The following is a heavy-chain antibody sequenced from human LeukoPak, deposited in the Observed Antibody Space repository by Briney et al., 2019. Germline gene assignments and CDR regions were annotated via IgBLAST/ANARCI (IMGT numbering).Heavy chain of an antibody. CDR3: ARASDPWLQLT. D-gene: IGHD5-24*01. CDR1: GFTFSNYA. CDR2: ISYDGGLK. J-gene: IGHJ5*02. Sequence: GRSLRLSCAASGFTFSNYAMHWVRQAPGKGLEWVAVISYDGGLKFYADSVKGRFTISRDNAQTSLYLQMNSLRAEDTAVYYCARASDPWLQLTWGQGTLVTVSS. V-gene: IGHV3-30-3*01.